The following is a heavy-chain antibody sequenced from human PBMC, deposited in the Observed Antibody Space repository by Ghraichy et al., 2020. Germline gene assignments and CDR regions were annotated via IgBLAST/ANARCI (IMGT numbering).Heavy chain of an antibody. Sequence: SLRLSCAASGFTFSDYAMAWVRQAPGKGLEWVSSISGSGGGRYYSDSVKGRFSVSRDNSANTVYLEMNSLRAEDTAVYFCARRLGVVASKGFDFWGQGSLVTVSP. D-gene: IGHD2-21*01. CDR3: ARRLGVVASKGFDF. CDR1: GFTFSDYA. V-gene: IGHV3-23*01. CDR2: ISGSGGGR. J-gene: IGHJ4*02.